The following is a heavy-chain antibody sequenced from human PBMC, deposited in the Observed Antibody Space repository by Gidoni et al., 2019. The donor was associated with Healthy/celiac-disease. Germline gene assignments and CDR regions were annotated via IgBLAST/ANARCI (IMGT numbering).Heavy chain of an antibody. V-gene: IGHV3-30-3*01. J-gene: IGHJ4*02. CDR2: ISYDVSNK. CDR1: GFTFSSYA. D-gene: IGHD3-10*01. Sequence: QVPLVESGGGVVMLGRPPRLSSAASGFTFSSYAMRWVRQATGKGLDLVAVISYDVSNKFYADSVKGRFTISRDNSKNTLYLQMNSLKAEDTAVYYCAREYYGSGSYDDYWGQGTLVTVSS. CDR3: AREYYGSGSYDDY.